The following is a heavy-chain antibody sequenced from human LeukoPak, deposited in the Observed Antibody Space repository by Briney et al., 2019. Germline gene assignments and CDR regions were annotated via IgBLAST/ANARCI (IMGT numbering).Heavy chain of an antibody. Sequence: GGSLRLSCVASGFILSTSEMNWVRQAPGKGLEWVSFIASDSTIYYADSVKGRFTLSRDNAKNSLYLQMNSLRAEDTAVYYCATTRGLWWFDPWGQGTLVTVSS. D-gene: IGHD3/OR15-3a*01. CDR2: IASDSTI. J-gene: IGHJ5*02. CDR3: ATTRGLWWFDP. V-gene: IGHV3-48*03. CDR1: GFILSTSE.